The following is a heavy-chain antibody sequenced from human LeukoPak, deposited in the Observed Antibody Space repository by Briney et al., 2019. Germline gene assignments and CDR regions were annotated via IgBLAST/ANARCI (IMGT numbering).Heavy chain of an antibody. J-gene: IGHJ4*02. V-gene: IGHV4-59*01. CDR1: GGSISSYY. D-gene: IGHD2-8*01. Sequence: PSETLSLTCTVSGGSISSYYWSWIRQPPGKGLEWIGYIHYSGSTNYNPSLKSRVTISVDTSKNQFSLKLSSVTAADAAVYYCARVLYSMRIDYWGQGTLVTVSS. CDR3: ARVLYSMRIDY. CDR2: IHYSGST.